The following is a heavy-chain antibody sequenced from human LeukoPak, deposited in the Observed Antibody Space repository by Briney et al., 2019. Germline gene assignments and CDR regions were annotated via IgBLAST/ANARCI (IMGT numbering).Heavy chain of an antibody. Sequence: GGSLRLSCAASGFTFRSYGMHWVRQAPGKGLEWVAFIRYDGSNKYYADSVKGRFTISRDNSKNTLYLQMNSLRAEDTAVYYCAKGAHATVTVDYWGQGTLVTVSS. V-gene: IGHV3-30*02. CDR1: GFTFRSYG. D-gene: IGHD4-11*01. CDR3: AKGAHATVTVDY. CDR2: IRYDGSNK. J-gene: IGHJ4*02.